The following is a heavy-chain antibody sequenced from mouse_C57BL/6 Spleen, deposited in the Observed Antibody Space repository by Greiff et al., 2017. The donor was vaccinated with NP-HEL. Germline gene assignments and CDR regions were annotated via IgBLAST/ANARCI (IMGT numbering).Heavy chain of an antibody. CDR3: ARCGSISPDARDY. J-gene: IGHJ4*01. D-gene: IGHD1-1*01. CDR2: IDSSDSYT. Sequence: QVQLQQPGAELVKPGASVKLSCKASGYTFTSYWMQWVKQRPGQGLEWIGEIDSSDSYTNYNQKFKGKATLTVDKSYSNAYMQLSSLTAEDSAVYYCARCGSISPDARDYWGQGTSVTVSS. CDR1: GYTFTSYW. V-gene: IGHV1-50*01.